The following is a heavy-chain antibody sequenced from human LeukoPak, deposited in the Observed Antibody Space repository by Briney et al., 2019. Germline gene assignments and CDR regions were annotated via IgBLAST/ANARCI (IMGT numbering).Heavy chain of an antibody. Sequence: SVKVSCKASGGTFSSYAISWVRQAPGQGLEWMGGIIPIFGTSNSAQKFQGRVTITADESTSTAYMELSSLRSEDTAVYYCARGGIAAAGALYHYMDVWGKGTTVTVSS. D-gene: IGHD6-13*01. CDR1: GGTFSSYA. J-gene: IGHJ6*03. CDR3: ARGGIAAAGALYHYMDV. V-gene: IGHV1-69*13. CDR2: IIPIFGTS.